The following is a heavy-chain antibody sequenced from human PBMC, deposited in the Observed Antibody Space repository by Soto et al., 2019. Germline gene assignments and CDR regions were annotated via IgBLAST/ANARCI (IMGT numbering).Heavy chain of an antibody. J-gene: IGHJ5*02. CDR3: AKVKWWSNYGWFDP. V-gene: IGHV3-23*01. CDR1: GFTFSSYA. D-gene: IGHD4-4*01. Sequence: GGSLRLSCAASGFTFSSYAMSWVRQAPGKGLEWVSAISGSGGRTYYADSVKGRFTISRDNSKNTLYLQMNSLRAEDKAVYYCAKVKWWSNYGWFDPWGQGTLVTVSS. CDR2: ISGSGGRT.